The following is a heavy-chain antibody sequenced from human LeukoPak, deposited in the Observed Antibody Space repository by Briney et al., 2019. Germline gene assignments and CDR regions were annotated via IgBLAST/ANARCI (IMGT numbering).Heavy chain of an antibody. V-gene: IGHV1-18*01. CDR1: GYTFNSYG. Sequence: ASVKVSCKASGYTFNSYGISWVRQAPGQGLEWMGWISAYNGNTNYAQKLQGRVTMTTDTSTSTAYMELRSLRSDDTAVYYCAREWEYCSSTSCSNWFDPWGQGTLVTVSS. J-gene: IGHJ5*02. CDR3: AREWEYCSSTSCSNWFDP. CDR2: ISAYNGNT. D-gene: IGHD2-2*01.